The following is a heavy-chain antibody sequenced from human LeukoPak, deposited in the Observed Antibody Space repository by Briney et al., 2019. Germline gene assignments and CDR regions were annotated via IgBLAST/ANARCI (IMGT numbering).Heavy chain of an antibody. CDR1: GGSISSGGYS. CDR2: IYHSGST. CDR3: ARDMYYYDSSGLNNWFDP. V-gene: IGHV4-30-2*01. J-gene: IGHJ5*02. Sequence: SETLSLTCAVSGGSISSGGYSWSWIRQPPGKGLEWIGYIYHSGSTYYNPSLKSRVTISVDRSKNQFSLKLSSVTAADTAVYYCARDMYYYDSSGLNNWFDPWGQGTLVTVSS. D-gene: IGHD3-22*01.